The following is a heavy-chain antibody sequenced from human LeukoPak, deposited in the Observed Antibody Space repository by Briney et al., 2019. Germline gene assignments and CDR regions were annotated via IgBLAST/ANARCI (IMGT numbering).Heavy chain of an antibody. V-gene: IGHV3-53*01. CDR1: GFTVSSNY. D-gene: IGHD3-22*01. CDR3: AREGRGNYDSSGSDAFDI. J-gene: IGHJ3*02. CDR2: IYSGGST. Sequence: GRSLRLSCAASGFTVSSNYMSWVRQAPGKGLEWVSVIYSGGSTYYADSVKGRFTISRDNSKNTLYLQMNSLRAEDTAVYYCAREGRGNYDSSGSDAFDIWGQGTMVTVSS.